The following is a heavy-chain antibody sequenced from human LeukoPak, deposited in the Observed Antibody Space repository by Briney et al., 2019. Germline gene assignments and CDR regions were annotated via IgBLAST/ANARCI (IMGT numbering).Heavy chain of an antibody. D-gene: IGHD6-13*01. J-gene: IGHJ4*02. CDR1: GFTFSNYW. CDR3: GRFGYEAAVDL. Sequence: PGGSLRLSCAASGFTFSNYWMMWVRQAPGPGPEFLANIQPTGSETYYADRVKGRFTISRDNAKNLLFLQMNTLRGEDTAVYYCGRFGYEAAVDLWGRGNLVTVSS. V-gene: IGHV3-7*01. CDR2: IQPTGSET.